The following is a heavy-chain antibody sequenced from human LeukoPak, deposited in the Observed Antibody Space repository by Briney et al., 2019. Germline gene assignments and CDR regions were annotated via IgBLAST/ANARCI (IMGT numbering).Heavy chain of an antibody. V-gene: IGHV4-61*02. D-gene: IGHD2-2*01. CDR3: ARIYCSSTSCYYFDY. J-gene: IGHJ4*02. Sequence: SQTLSLTCTVSGGSISSGSYYWSWIRQPAGKGLEWTGRIYTSGSTNYNPSLKSRVTISVDTSKNQFSLKLSSVTAADTAVYYCARIYCSSTSCYYFDYWGQGTLVTVSS. CDR1: GGSISSGSYY. CDR2: IYTSGST.